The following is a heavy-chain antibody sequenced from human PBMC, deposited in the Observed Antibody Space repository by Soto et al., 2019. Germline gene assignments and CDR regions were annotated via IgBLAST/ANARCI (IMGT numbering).Heavy chain of an antibody. CDR3: ARLPITGTNYYYYGMDV. CDR2: IDPSDSYT. J-gene: IGHJ6*02. D-gene: IGHD1-20*01. CDR1: AYSFTSYW. V-gene: IGHV5-10-1*01. Sequence: PGESLKISCKGSAYSFTSYWISWVRQMPGKGLEWMGRIDPSDSYTNYSPSFQGHVTISADKSISTAYLQWSSLKASDTAMYYCARLPITGTNYYYYGMDVWGQGTTVTVSS.